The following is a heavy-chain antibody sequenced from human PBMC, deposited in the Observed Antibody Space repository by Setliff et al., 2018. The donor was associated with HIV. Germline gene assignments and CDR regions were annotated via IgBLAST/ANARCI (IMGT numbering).Heavy chain of an antibody. CDR2: INPNSGGT. CDR1: GYSFTAYY. Sequence: GASVKVSCKASGYSFTAYYVHWVRQAPGQGLEWMGWINPNSGGTSYAQNLQDRVTMTTDTSTSTAYMELRSLRSDDTAVYYCARAYDTLSGYYDYWGQGTLVTVSS. CDR3: ARAYDTLSGYYDY. J-gene: IGHJ4*02. D-gene: IGHD3-9*01. V-gene: IGHV1-2*02.